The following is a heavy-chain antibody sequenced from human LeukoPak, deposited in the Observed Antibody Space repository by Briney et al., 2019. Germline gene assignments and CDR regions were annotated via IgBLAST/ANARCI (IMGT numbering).Heavy chain of an antibody. CDR3: AKDQGSGYSSSWYYFDY. D-gene: IGHD6-13*01. CDR1: GFTFSNYG. J-gene: IGHJ4*02. V-gene: IGHV3-23*01. Sequence: GGSLRLSCAASGFTFSNYGMSWVRQAPGKGLEWVSDISDNGGRTYYADSVKGRFTISRDNSKNTLYLQMNSLRAEDTAVYYCAKDQGSGYSSSWYYFDYWGQGTLVTVSS. CDR2: ISDNGGRT.